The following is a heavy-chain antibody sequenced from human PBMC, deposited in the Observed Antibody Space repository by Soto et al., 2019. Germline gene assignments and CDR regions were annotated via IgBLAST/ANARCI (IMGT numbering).Heavy chain of an antibody. V-gene: IGHV1-46*03. J-gene: IGHJ4*02. CDR1: GFTFTTFY. Sequence: QVHLVQSGAEVKKPGASVKISCKASGFTFTTFYMHWVRQAPGQGLEWMGMITPGGGSTSYAQKFQGRVIMTRDPSTTTVYMDLSSLRSEDTAVYYCARATYYYGSGSFRFDYWGQGTLVTVSS. CDR3: ARATYYYGSGSFRFDY. D-gene: IGHD3-10*01. CDR2: ITPGGGST.